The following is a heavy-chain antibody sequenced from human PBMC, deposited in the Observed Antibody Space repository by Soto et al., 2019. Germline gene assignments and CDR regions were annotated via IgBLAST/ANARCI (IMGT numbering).Heavy chain of an antibody. V-gene: IGHV4-30-4*01. J-gene: IGHJ4*02. CDR3: ASHYCTNGVCYLSPTY. CDR2: IYFSEST. CDR1: GASISSGDYY. Sequence: PSETLSLTCNVSGASISSGDYYWSWIRLPPGKGLEWIGYIYFSESTSYNPSLKSRVTISVDTSKNQFSLKLSSVTAADTAVYYCASHYCTNGVCYLSPTYWGQGTLVTVSS. D-gene: IGHD2-8*01.